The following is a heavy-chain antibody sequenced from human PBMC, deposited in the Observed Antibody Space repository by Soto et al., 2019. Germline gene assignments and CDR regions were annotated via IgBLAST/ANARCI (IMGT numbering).Heavy chain of an antibody. V-gene: IGHV3-23*01. CDR2: ISGSGGST. D-gene: IGHD3-16*02. CDR1: GFTFSSYA. Sequence: GGSLRLSCAASGFTFSSYAMSWVRQAPGKGLEWVSAISGSGGSTYYADSVKGRFTISRDNSKNTLYLQMNSLRAEDTAVYYCAKVDGYIWGSYRPYDYWGQGTLVTVSS. CDR3: AKVDGYIWGSYRPYDY. J-gene: IGHJ4*02.